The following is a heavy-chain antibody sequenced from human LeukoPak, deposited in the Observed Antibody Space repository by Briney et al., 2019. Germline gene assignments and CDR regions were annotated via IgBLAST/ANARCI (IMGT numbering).Heavy chain of an antibody. V-gene: IGHV4-39*07. Sequence: SETLSLTCTVCGGSISSSSYYWGWIRQPPGKGLGWIVSIYYSGRTYYNPSLKSRVTISVDTSKNQFSLKLSSVTAADTAVYDCASSDWNDTDDAFDIWGQGTMVTVSS. CDR2: IYYSGRT. D-gene: IGHD1-1*01. CDR3: ASSDWNDTDDAFDI. CDR1: GGSISSSSYY. J-gene: IGHJ3*02.